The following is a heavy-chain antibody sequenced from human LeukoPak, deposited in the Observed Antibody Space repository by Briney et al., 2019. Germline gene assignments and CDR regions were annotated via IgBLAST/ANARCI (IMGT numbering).Heavy chain of an antibody. CDR3: AREVNWRFDY. D-gene: IGHD1-1*01. CDR2: ISSNGGST. Sequence: PGGSLRLSCAASGFTFSSYSMYCVRQAPGKGLEYVPAISSNGGSTYYANSVKGRFTISRDNSKNTLYLQMGSLRGEDMAVYYCAREVNWRFDYWGRGTLVTVSS. J-gene: IGHJ4*02. V-gene: IGHV3-64*01. CDR1: GFTFSSYS.